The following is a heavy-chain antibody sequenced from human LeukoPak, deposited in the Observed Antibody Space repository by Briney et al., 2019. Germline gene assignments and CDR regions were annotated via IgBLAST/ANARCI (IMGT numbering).Heavy chain of an antibody. V-gene: IGHV4-39*07. J-gene: IGHJ3*02. Sequence: SETLSLTCTVSGGSTSSSSYYWGWIRQPPGKGLEWIGSIYYSGSTYYNPSLKSRVTISVDTSKNQFSLKLSSVTAADTAVYYCARLLVILTGSIGAFDIWGQGTMVTVSS. D-gene: IGHD3-9*01. CDR1: GGSTSSSSYY. CDR3: ARLLVILTGSIGAFDI. CDR2: IYYSGST.